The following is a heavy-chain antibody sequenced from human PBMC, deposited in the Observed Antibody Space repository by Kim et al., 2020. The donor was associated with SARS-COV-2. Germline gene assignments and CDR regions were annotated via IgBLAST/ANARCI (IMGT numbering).Heavy chain of an antibody. CDR3: AKALTLVYYYDSSGYY. J-gene: IGHJ4*02. Sequence: SVKCRFTHSRDNSKNTLYLQMNSLRAEDTALYYCAKALTLVYYYDSSGYYWGQGTLVTVSS. D-gene: IGHD3-22*01. V-gene: IGHV3-23*01.